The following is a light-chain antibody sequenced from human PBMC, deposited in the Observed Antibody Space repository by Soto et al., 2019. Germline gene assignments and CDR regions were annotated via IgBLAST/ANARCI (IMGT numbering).Light chain of an antibody. CDR3: QQYYNWLIS. Sequence: EIVMTQSPATLSVSPGERATLSCRASQSVSSNLAWYQQKPGQATRLLIYGASTRATGIPARFSGSGSWTEFTLTISSLQSEDFAVYYSQQYYNWLISFGQGTRLEIK. V-gene: IGKV3-15*01. CDR1: QSVSSN. J-gene: IGKJ5*01. CDR2: GAS.